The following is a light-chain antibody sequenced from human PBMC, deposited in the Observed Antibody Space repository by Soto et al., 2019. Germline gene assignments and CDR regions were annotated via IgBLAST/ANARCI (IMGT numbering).Light chain of an antibody. CDR2: AAS. CDR3: QQSRSMPWT. Sequence: DIQMTQAPSSLSASVGDSVTITCRASQSISGYLNWYQKQSGQEPRLLRYAASSLQSGVPSRFSGIGSGTDCTLPISSLMTEGSATYSCQQSRSMPWTVGPGTKVDIK. CDR1: QSISGY. J-gene: IGKJ1*01. V-gene: IGKV1-39*01.